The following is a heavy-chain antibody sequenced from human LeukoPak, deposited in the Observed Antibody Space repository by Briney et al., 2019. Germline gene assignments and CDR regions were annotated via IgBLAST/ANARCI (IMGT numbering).Heavy chain of an antibody. CDR1: GFTFSNYW. CDR3: VRDGGVSGYNLLDY. J-gene: IGHJ4*02. D-gene: IGHD5-24*01. V-gene: IGHV3-7*01. Sequence: GGSLRLSCADPGFTFSNYWMSWVRQAPGKGLEWVAHINQDGSEEHYMDSVKARFIISRDNAKNSLSLQMDSLRAEDTAVYYCVRDGGVSGYNLLDYWGQGTLVTVSS. CDR2: INQDGSEE.